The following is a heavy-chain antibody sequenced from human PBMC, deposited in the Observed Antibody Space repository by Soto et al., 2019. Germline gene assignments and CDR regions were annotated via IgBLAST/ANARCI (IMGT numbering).Heavy chain of an antibody. J-gene: IGHJ6*02. V-gene: IGHV1-2*04. CDR2: INPNSGGT. CDR1: GYTFTGYY. D-gene: IGHD2-2*01. Sequence: ASVKVSCKASGYTFTGYYMHWVRQAPGQGLEWMGWINPNSGGTNYAQKFQGWVTMTRDTSISTAYMELSRLRSDDTAVYYCARDPAVPAAAMDYYYGMDVWGQGTTVTVSS. CDR3: ARDPAVPAAAMDYYYGMDV.